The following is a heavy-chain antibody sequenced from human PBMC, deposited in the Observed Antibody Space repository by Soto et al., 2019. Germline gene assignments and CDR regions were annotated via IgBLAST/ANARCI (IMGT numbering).Heavy chain of an antibody. V-gene: IGHV3-7*05. Sequence: EVQLVESGGGLVQPGGSLRLSCAASGFTFGNYWMTWVRQAPGKGLEWVANIKGDGSAKSYLDSVRGRFTVSRDNAENLLFLLMNILRAEDTALYYWARDVAPGSSGYSLDAFDIWGQGTMVTVS. CDR1: GFTFGNYW. D-gene: IGHD6-25*01. CDR2: IKGDGSAK. CDR3: ARDVAPGSSGYSLDAFDI. J-gene: IGHJ3*02.